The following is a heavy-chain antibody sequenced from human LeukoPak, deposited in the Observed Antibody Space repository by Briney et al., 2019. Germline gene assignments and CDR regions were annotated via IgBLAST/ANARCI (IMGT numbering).Heavy chain of an antibody. V-gene: IGHV1-69*01. J-gene: IGHJ4*01. CDR2: IIPIFGTA. CDR3: ARDQGYCGGDCYSTFDY. Sequence: SVKVSCKASGGTFSRYAISWVRQAPGQGLEWMGGIIPIFGTANYAQKFQGRVTITADESTSTAYMELSSLRSEDTAVYYCARDQGYCGGDCYSTFDYWGHGTLVTVSS. CDR1: GGTFSRYA. D-gene: IGHD2-21*02.